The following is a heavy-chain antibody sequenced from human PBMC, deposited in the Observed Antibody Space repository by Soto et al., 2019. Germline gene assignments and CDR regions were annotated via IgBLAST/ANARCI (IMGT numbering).Heavy chain of an antibody. CDR1: GGSISSYY. CDR2: IYYSGST. D-gene: IGHD5-12*01. J-gene: IGHJ4*02. V-gene: IGHV4-59*08. Sequence: ETLSLTCTVSGGSISSYYWSWIRQPPGKGLEWIGYIYYSGSTNYNPSLKSRVTISVDTSKNQFSLKLSSVTAADTAVYYCARSYSGYVYFDYWGQGTLVTVS. CDR3: ARSYSGYVYFDY.